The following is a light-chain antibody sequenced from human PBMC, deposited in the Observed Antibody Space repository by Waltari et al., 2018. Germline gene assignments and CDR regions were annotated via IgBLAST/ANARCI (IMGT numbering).Light chain of an antibody. Sequence: EIVLTQSPATLSLSPGERATLSCRASQTVDSYLIWYQQRPGQSPRLPISDTSDRATGIPARFSGSGSGTDYTLTISSLEPEDFAVYYCQQRRSWPLTFGGGTKVEIK. CDR3: QQRRSWPLT. CDR1: QTVDSY. CDR2: DTS. V-gene: IGKV3-11*01. J-gene: IGKJ4*01.